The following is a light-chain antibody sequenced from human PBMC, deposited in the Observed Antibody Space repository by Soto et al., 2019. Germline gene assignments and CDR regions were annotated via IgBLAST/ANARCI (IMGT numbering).Light chain of an antibody. V-gene: IGLV1-44*01. CDR1: SSNIGSNS. CDR2: NDN. CDR3: SAWDDRLNGQV. J-gene: IGLJ1*01. Sequence: QSVLTQPPSASATPGQRVTISCSGGSSNIGSNSVSWYQQVPGTAPKLLIFNDNMRPSGVPDRFSGSKSGPSASLAISGLQSEDEADDHCSAWDDRLNGQVFGTGTKLTVL.